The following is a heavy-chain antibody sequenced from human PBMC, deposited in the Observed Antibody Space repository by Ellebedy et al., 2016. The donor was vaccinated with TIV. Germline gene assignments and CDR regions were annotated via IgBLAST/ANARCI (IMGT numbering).Heavy chain of an antibody. Sequence: PGGSLRLSCAASGFTFGFSFSRYAMSWVRQAPGKGLEWASAISGSGGSTYYADSVKGRFTISRDNSKNTLYLQLNSRRAEDAALYYCARDYASGWGQGTLVTVSP. J-gene: IGHJ4*02. CDR3: ARDYASG. D-gene: IGHD3-16*01. CDR1: GFTFGFSFSRYA. V-gene: IGHV3-23*01. CDR2: ISGSGGST.